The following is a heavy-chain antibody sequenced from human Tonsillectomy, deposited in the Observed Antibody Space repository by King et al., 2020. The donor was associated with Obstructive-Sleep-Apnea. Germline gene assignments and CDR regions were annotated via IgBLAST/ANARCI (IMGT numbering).Heavy chain of an antibody. V-gene: IGHV4-31*03. Sequence: QLQESGPGLVKPSQTLSLTCTVSGGSISSGGYYWSWICQHPGKGLEWSWYIYYSGSTYYNPSLNRRVTISVDTSKNQFSLKLSSVTAADTAVYYCARAHSSGYYYRAFDIWGQGTMVTVSS. CDR2: IYYSGST. D-gene: IGHD3-22*01. CDR3: ARAHSSGYYYRAFDI. J-gene: IGHJ3*02. CDR1: GGSISSGGYY.